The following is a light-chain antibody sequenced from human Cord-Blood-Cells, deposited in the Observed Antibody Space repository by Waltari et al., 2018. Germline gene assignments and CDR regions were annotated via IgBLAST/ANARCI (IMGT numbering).Light chain of an antibody. V-gene: IGKV3-11*01. CDR3: QQRSNWLT. CDR2: DAS. J-gene: IGKJ4*01. CDR1: QSVSSY. Sequence: IVLTQPPATLSLSPGERATLSCRASQSVSSYLAWYHQKPGQAPRLLIYDASNRATGIPARFSGSGSGTDFTLTISSLEPEDFAVYYCQQRSNWLTFGGGTKVEIK.